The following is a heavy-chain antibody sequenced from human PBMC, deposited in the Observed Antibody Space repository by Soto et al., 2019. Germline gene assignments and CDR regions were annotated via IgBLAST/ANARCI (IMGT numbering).Heavy chain of an antibody. J-gene: IGHJ5*02. CDR2: ISGSGGST. Sequence: EVQLLESGGGLVQPGGSLRLSCAASGFTFSSYAMSWVRQAPGKGLEWVSAISGSGGSTYYADSVKGRFTISRDNSKNTLYLQMNSLRAEDTAVYYCAKTPHILVVTAIPDWFDPWGQGTLVTVSS. CDR1: GFTFSSYA. V-gene: IGHV3-23*01. D-gene: IGHD2-21*02. CDR3: AKTPHILVVTAIPDWFDP.